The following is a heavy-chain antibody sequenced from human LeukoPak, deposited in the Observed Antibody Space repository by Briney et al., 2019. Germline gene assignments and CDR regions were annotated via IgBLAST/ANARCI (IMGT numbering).Heavy chain of an antibody. J-gene: IGHJ6*02. V-gene: IGHV3-48*04. CDR1: GFTFSSYS. D-gene: IGHD6-19*01. CDR3: ARVGYSSDWSPWGMDV. Sequence: GGTLRLSCAASGFTFSSYSMNWVRQAPGKGLEWVSYISSSSSTIYYADSVKGRFTISRDNAKNSLYLQMNSLRAEDTAVYYCARVGYSSDWSPWGMDVWGQGTTVTVSS. CDR2: ISSSSSTI.